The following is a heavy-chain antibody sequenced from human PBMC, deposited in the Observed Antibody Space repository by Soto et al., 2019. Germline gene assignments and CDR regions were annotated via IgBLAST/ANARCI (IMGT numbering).Heavy chain of an antibody. D-gene: IGHD3-3*01. J-gene: IGHJ3*02. V-gene: IGHV4-38-2*01. CDR2: IYHSGST. Sequence: TLSLTCAVSGYSISSGYYWGWIRQPPGKGLEWIGSIYHSGSTYYNPSLKSRVTISVDTSKNQFSLKLSSVTAADTAVYYCARASKDGITIFGVVKGAFDIWGQGTMVTVSS. CDR3: ARASKDGITIFGVVKGAFDI. CDR1: GYSISSGYY.